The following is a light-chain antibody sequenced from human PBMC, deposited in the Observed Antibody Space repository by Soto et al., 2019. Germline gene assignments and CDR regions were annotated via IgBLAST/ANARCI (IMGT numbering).Light chain of an antibody. Sequence: VMTQSPATLSVSPGERAALSCRASQSVSTNLAWYQQKPGQPPRLLIYFASTRATAVPARFTAGGSGTEFTLTISSLQSEDFAVYYCQQYNSWPETFGQGTKVDIK. J-gene: IGKJ1*01. CDR2: FAS. CDR3: QQYNSWPET. CDR1: QSVSTN. V-gene: IGKV3-15*01.